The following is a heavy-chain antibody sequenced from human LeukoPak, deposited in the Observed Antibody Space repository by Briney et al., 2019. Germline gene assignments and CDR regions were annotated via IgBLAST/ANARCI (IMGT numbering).Heavy chain of an antibody. CDR2: ISVYNGHT. V-gene: IGHV1-18*01. CDR3: ARQYGAGRYYYYMDV. CDR1: GYTFIRYG. D-gene: IGHD3-10*01. Sequence: AASVKVSCKASGYTFIRYGISWVRQAPGQGLECMGWISVYNGHTNYSHNLQDRVTMTTDTSTSTVYMELRSLRSDDTAVYYCARQYGAGRYYYYMDVWGKGTTVTVSS. J-gene: IGHJ6*03.